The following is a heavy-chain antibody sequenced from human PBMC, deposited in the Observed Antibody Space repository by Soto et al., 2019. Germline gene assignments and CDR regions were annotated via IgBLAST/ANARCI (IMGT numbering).Heavy chain of an antibody. CDR1: GFTFSSYS. CDR2: ISSSSSYI. D-gene: IGHD3-9*01. J-gene: IGHJ6*02. Sequence: PGGSLRLSCAASGFTFSSYSMNWVRQAPGKGLEWVSSISSSSSYIYYADSVKGRFTISRDNAKNSLYLQMNSLRAEDTAVYYCARGPLRYFDWLSMSGGDMDVWGQGTTVTSP. V-gene: IGHV3-21*01. CDR3: ARGPLRYFDWLSMSGGDMDV.